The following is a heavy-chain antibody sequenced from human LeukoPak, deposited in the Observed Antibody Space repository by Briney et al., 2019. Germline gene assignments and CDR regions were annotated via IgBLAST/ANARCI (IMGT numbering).Heavy chain of an antibody. Sequence: SVKVSCKASGGTFSNYGIGWVRQAPGQGLEWMGGIIPNFGTANYAQNLQGRVTITADESTTTAYMGLSSLRSDDTAVYYCARVYGDYYSLDYWGQGTLVTVSS. CDR1: GGTFSNYG. V-gene: IGHV1-69*01. CDR3: ARVYGDYYSLDY. CDR2: IIPNFGTA. D-gene: IGHD4-17*01. J-gene: IGHJ4*02.